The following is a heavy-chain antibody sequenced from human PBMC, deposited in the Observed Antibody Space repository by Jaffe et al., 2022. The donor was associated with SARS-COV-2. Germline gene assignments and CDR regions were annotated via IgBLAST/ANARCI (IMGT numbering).Heavy chain of an antibody. Sequence: EVQLLESGGGLVQPGGSLRLSCAASGFTFSSYAMSWVRQAPGKGLEWVSAISGSGGSTYYADSVKGRFTISRDNSKNTLYLQMNSLRAEDTAVYYCAKDQLSVHDVEMATIWDYWGQGTLVTVSS. CDR1: GFTFSSYA. CDR2: ISGSGGST. V-gene: IGHV3-23*01. J-gene: IGHJ4*02. CDR3: AKDQLSVHDVEMATIWDY. D-gene: IGHD5-12*01.